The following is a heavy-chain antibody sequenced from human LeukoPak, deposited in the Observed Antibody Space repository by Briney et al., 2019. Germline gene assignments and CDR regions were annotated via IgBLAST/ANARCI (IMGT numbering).Heavy chain of an antibody. CDR2: IYYSGST. Sequence: SETLSLTCTVSGGSISSYYWSWIRQPPGKGLEGIGYIYYSGSTNYNPSLKSRVTISVDTSKNQFSLKLSSVTAADTAVYYCARDHDYGDYFDYWGQGTLVTVSS. CDR3: ARDHDYGDYFDY. V-gene: IGHV4-59*01. CDR1: GGSISSYY. J-gene: IGHJ4*02. D-gene: IGHD4-17*01.